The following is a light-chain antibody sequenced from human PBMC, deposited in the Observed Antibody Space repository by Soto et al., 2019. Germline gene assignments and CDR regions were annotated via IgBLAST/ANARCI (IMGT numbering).Light chain of an antibody. Sequence: SVLTQPPSASGSPGQSVTISCTGTSSDVGGYNYVSWYQQYPGRAPNLMIYEVTKRPSGVPDRFSGSKSGNTASLTVSGLQAEDEADYYCSSYAASNNFYFVFGGGTKLTVL. CDR1: SSDVGGYNY. V-gene: IGLV2-8*01. CDR3: SSYAASNNFYFV. CDR2: EVT. J-gene: IGLJ3*02.